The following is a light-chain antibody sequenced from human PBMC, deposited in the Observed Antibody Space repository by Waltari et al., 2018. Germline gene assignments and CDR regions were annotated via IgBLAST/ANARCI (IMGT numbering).Light chain of an antibody. V-gene: IGKV2-30*02. CDR3: QHYLRLPVT. CDR1: QSLVHSDGKTY. Sequence: DVVMTQSPLSLPVTLGQPASISCSSSQSLVHSDGKTYLNWFHQRPGQSPRRLIYKVSNRDSGVPDRFSGSGSGTDFTLQISRVEADDFAVYYCQHYLRLPVTFGQGTTVEI. J-gene: IGKJ1*01. CDR2: KVS.